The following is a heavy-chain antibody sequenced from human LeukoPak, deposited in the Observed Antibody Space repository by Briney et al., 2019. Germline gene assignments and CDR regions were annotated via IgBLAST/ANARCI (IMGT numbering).Heavy chain of an antibody. V-gene: IGHV1-2*04. D-gene: IGHD2-15*01. Sequence: GASVKVSCKASGYTFTGYYMHWVRQAPGQGLEWMGWINPNSGGTNYAQKFQGWVTMTRDTSTSTAYMELRSLRSDDTAVYYCASLHCSGGSCYSYYGMDVWGQGTTVTVSS. CDR1: GYTFTGYY. J-gene: IGHJ6*02. CDR2: INPNSGGT. CDR3: ASLHCSGGSCYSYYGMDV.